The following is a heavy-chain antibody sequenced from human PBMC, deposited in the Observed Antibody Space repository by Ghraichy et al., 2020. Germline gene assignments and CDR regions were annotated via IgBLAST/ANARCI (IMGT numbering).Heavy chain of an antibody. CDR2: ISWNSGDI. CDR3: AKDLLSGDADTWPGFDH. Sequence: GGSLRLSCAASGFTFDDYAMHWVRQAPGKGLEWVAGISWNSGDIGYGDSVRGRFTISRDNARDSLYLQMNSLRAEDTALYYCAKDLLSGDADTWPGFDHWGQGTLVTVSS. V-gene: IGHV3-9*01. D-gene: IGHD2-15*01. CDR1: GFTFDDYA. J-gene: IGHJ4*02.